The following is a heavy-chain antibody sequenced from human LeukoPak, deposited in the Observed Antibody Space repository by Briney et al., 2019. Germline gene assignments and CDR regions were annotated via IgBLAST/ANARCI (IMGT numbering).Heavy chain of an antibody. V-gene: IGHV4-59*08. D-gene: IGHD6-6*01. CDR3: ARQYSSSPASDY. J-gene: IGHJ4*02. Sequence: SETLSLTCTVSGGSISSYYWSWIRQPPGKGLEWIGSIYRSGSTYYNPSLKSRVTISVDTSKNQFSLKLSSVTAADTAVYYCARQYSSSPASDYWGQGTLVTVSS. CDR1: GGSISSYY. CDR2: IYRSGST.